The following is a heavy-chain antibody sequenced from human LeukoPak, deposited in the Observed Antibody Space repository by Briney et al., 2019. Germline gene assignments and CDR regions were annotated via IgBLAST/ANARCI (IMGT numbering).Heavy chain of an antibody. CDR3: AKDLYCSSNSCYLFDC. V-gene: IGHV3-23*01. CDR2: ISGSGVST. Sequence: PGGSLRLSCAASGFTFSSYAMSWVRQAPGKGLEWVSAISGSGVSTYYADSVKGRFTISRDYSKNTLYLQMDSLRAEDTAVYYCAKDLYCSSNSCYLFDCWGQGTLVTVPS. CDR1: GFTFSSYA. D-gene: IGHD2-2*01. J-gene: IGHJ4*02.